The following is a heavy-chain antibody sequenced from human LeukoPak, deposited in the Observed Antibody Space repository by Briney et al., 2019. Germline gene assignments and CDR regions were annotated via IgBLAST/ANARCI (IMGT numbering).Heavy chain of an antibody. CDR3: ATALDYYGSGSIGLRDY. V-gene: IGHV1-24*01. CDR1: GYTLTELS. CDR2: FDPEDGET. Sequence: ASVKVSCKVSGYTLTELSMHWVRQAPGKGLEWMGGFDPEDGETIYAQKFQGRVTMTENTSTDTAYMELSSLRSEDTAVYYCATALDYYGSGSIGLRDYWGQGTLVTVSS. D-gene: IGHD3-10*01. J-gene: IGHJ4*02.